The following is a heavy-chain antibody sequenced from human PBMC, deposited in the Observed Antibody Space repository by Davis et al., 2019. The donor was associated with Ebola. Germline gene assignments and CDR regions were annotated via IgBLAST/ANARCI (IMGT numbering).Heavy chain of an antibody. Sequence: GSLRPSCTVSGGSISSYYWSWIRQPPGKGLEWIGYIYYSGSTNYNPSLKSRVTISVDTSKNQFSLKLSSVTAADTAVYYCARYIQALDYWGQGTLVTVSS. CDR2: IYYSGST. V-gene: IGHV4-59*01. J-gene: IGHJ4*02. CDR1: GGSISSYY. CDR3: ARYIQALDY.